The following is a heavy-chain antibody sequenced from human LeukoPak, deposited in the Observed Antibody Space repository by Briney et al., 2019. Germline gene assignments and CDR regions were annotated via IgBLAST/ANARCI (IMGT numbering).Heavy chain of an antibody. Sequence: ASVKVSCKASGYTLTTYYIHWVRQAPGQGLEGMGMINPNGGGTRYVQKFQGRVTLTRDTSTSTVYMDLSSLRSDDTAVYYCARYVYDAFDIWGQGTLVTVSS. D-gene: IGHD3-10*02. CDR1: GYTLTTYY. J-gene: IGHJ3*02. V-gene: IGHV1-46*01. CDR2: INPNGGGT. CDR3: ARYVYDAFDI.